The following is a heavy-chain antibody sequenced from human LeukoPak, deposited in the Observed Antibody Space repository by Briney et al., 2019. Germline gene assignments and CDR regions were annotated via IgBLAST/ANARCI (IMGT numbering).Heavy chain of an antibody. Sequence: PGGSLGLSCAASGFTFSSYAMSWVRQAPGKGLEWVSAISGSGGSTYYADSVKGRFTISRDNSKNTLYLQMNSLRAEDTAVYYCARVSIAVAGDYYYYYMDVWGKGTTVTVSS. CDR1: GFTFSSYA. V-gene: IGHV3-23*01. CDR2: ISGSGGST. CDR3: ARVSIAVAGDYYYYYMDV. D-gene: IGHD6-19*01. J-gene: IGHJ6*03.